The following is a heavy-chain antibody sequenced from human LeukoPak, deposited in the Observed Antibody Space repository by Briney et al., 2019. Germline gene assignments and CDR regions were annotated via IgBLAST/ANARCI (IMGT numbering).Heavy chain of an antibody. V-gene: IGHV3-13*04. J-gene: IGHJ1*01. D-gene: IGHD2-15*01. CDR3: VKDGYCSGGSCDQNADYFQH. CDR1: GFTFSSYD. CDR2: IGAAGQM. Sequence: PGGSLRLSCAASGFTFSSYDMHWVRQATGKGLEWVSTIGAAGQMFYPDSVKGRFTISRDNSKNTLYLQMSSLRAEDTAVYYCVKDGYCSGGSCDQNADYFQHWGQGTLVTV.